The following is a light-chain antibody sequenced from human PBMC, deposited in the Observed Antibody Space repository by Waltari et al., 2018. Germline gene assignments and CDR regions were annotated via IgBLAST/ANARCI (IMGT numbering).Light chain of an antibody. CDR2: DND. J-gene: IGLJ2*01. CDR3: GAWDSSLSAVV. V-gene: IGLV1-51*01. Sequence: QSVLTQPPAVSAAPGQKVTNACSGSSYNNGNNYVSWYQQLPETAPKLLIHDNDERPSGIPDRFSGSKSGTSGTLGISGLQPGDEADYYCGAWDSSLSAVVFGGGTKLTVL. CDR1: SYNNGNNY.